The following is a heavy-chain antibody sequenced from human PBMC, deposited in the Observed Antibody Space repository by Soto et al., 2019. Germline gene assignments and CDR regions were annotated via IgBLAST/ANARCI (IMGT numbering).Heavy chain of an antibody. CDR2: IYHSGST. Sequence: QVQLQESGPGLVKPSQTLSLTCTVSGDSISRGGYYWNWLRQHPRKGLEWIGYIYHSGSTIYNPSIQSRVTMSVDTSKNRLSLELSNVTAADTAVYYCARDGAGAYGLGWFDPWGQGILVTVSS. CDR1: GDSISRGGYY. J-gene: IGHJ5*02. D-gene: IGHD2-21*01. CDR3: ARDGAGAYGLGWFDP. V-gene: IGHV4-31*03.